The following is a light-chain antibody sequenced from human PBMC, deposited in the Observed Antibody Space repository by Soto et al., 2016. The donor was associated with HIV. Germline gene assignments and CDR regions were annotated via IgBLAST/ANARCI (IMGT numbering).Light chain of an antibody. J-gene: IGLJ1*01. V-gene: IGLV3-1*01. Sequence: SYELSQPPSVSVSPGQTASITCSGDKLGDEYVAWYQQKPDQSPVLVIYQDSKRPSGIPERFSGSNSGNTATLTISGTQAMDEADYYCQAWDRIYVFGTGTKVTVL. CDR1: KLGDEY. CDR3: QAWDRIYV. CDR2: QDS.